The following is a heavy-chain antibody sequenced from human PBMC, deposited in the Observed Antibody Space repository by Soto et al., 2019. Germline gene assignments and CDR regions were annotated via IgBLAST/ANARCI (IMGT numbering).Heavy chain of an antibody. D-gene: IGHD4-4*01. CDR1: GDSIITNDHY. CDR2: LYYTGTT. Sequence: SETLSLTCSVSGDSIITNDHYWSWIRQPPGKGLEWIGYLYYTGTTYYSPSFKSRASLSVDTSKNQLSLSLTSVTAADTAVYYCARGVDYSYVYSWGQGSLVTVSS. V-gene: IGHV4-30-4*01. J-gene: IGHJ4*02. CDR3: ARGVDYSYVYS.